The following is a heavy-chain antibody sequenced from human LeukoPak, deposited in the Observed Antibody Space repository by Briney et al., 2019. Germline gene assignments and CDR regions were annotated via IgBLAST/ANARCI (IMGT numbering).Heavy chain of an antibody. CDR3: ARDLMRYYDSSGYFS. D-gene: IGHD3-22*01. CDR1: GFTFSSYA. CDR2: ISYDGSNK. J-gene: IGHJ4*02. V-gene: IGHV3-30-3*01. Sequence: AGGSLRLSCAASGFTFSSYAMHWVRQAPGKGLEWVAVISYDGSNKYYADSVKGRFTISRDNSKNTLYLQMNSLRAEDTAVYYCARDLMRYYDSSGYFSWGQGTLVTVSS.